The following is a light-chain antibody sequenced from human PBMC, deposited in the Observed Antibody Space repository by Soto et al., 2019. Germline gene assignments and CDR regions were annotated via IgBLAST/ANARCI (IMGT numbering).Light chain of an antibody. Sequence: QSALTQPASVSGSPGQSITISCTGTSRDVGGYNYVSWYQQYPGKAPKLMIYEVYNRPSGASNRLSGSKSGNPASLTLSGLRVEAEAHYYCSSYTTSSTLVFGGGTQLTV. J-gene: IGLJ2*01. V-gene: IGLV2-14*01. CDR2: EVY. CDR1: SRDVGGYNY. CDR3: SSYTTSSTLV.